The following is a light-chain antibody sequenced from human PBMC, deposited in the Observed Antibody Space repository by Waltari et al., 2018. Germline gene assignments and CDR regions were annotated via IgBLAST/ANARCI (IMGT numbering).Light chain of an antibody. J-gene: IGKJ1*01. CDR2: LAS. Sequence: DIVMTQSPLSLPVTPGEPASISCRSSQSLLHSNGYNYLDWYLKKPGQSPHVLIYLASYRASGVPDRFSGSGSGTEFTLKISRVEAEDVGVYYCMQARQTPWTFGQGTKVEIK. CDR3: MQARQTPWT. CDR1: QSLLHSNGYNY. V-gene: IGKV2-28*01.